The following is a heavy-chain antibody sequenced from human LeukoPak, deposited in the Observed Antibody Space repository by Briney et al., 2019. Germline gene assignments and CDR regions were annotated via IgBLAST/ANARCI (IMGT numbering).Heavy chain of an antibody. Sequence: PGGSLRLSFAASGFPLRSYAIHWVRQAPGKGLEWVAFIWYDGSNKDYTDSVKGRFTISRDNAKNRLHLQMNSLRAEDTAVYYCAKDYRGYYAGSAWVYWGQGTLVTVSS. CDR1: GFPLRSYA. CDR3: AKDYRGYYAGSAWVY. V-gene: IGHV3-30*02. J-gene: IGHJ4*02. D-gene: IGHD3-22*01. CDR2: IWYDGSNK.